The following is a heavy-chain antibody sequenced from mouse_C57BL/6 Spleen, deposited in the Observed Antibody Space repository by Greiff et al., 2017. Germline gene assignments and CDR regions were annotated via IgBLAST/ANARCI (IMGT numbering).Heavy chain of an antibody. CDR2: INPNNGGT. D-gene: IGHD2-1*01. Sequence: EVQLVESGPELVKPGASVKIPCKASGYTFTDYNMDWVKQSHGTSLEWIGDINPNNGGTIYNQKFQGKATLTVDNTSSTAYMELRSLTSEDTAVYYCARAGDGTGYFDVWGTGTTVTVSS. V-gene: IGHV1-18*01. CDR1: GYTFTDYN. J-gene: IGHJ1*03. CDR3: ARAGDGTGYFDV.